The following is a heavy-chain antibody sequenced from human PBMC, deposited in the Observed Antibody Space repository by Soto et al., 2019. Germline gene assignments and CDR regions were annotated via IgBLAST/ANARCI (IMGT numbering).Heavy chain of an antibody. V-gene: IGHV1-8*01. J-gene: IGHJ5*02. CDR2: MNPNSGNT. CDR3: ARGPTYYYDSSGQLYNWFDP. CDR1: GYTFTNYD. D-gene: IGHD3-22*01. Sequence: QVQLVQSGAEVKKPGASVKVSCKASGYTFTNYDINWVRQATGQGLECMGWMNPNSGNTGYAQKFQGRVTMTRHTSISTAYMELSSLRSEDTAVYYCARGPTYYYDSSGQLYNWFDPWGQGTLVTVSS.